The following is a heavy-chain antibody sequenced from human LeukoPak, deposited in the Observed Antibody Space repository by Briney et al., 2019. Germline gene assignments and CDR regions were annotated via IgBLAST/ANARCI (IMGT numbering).Heavy chain of an antibody. V-gene: IGHV4-38-2*01. D-gene: IGHD3-10*01. CDR2: IHHSGTT. CDR3: ARHSRGGSVYFDY. CDR1: GVSISSGFF. Sequence: SETLSLTCAVSGVSISSGFFWGCIRQPPGKGLEWIGSIHHSGTTYYNPSPKSRFTISVDTSKNQFSLKVTSVTAADTAVYYCARHSRGGSVYFDYWGQGTLVTVSS. J-gene: IGHJ4*02.